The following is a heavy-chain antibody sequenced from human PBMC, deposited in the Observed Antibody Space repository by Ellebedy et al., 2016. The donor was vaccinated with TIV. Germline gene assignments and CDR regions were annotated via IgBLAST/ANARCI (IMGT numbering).Heavy chain of an antibody. CDR2: ISYDGSNK. CDR1: GFTFSSYG. V-gene: IGHV3-30*19. Sequence: GGSLRLXXAASGFTFSSYGMHWVRQAPGKGLEWVAVISYDGSNKYYADSVKGRFTISRDNSKNTLYLQMNSLRPEDTAVYYCASSITGTSSYWGQGTLVTVSS. J-gene: IGHJ4*02. CDR3: ASSITGTSSY. D-gene: IGHD1-20*01.